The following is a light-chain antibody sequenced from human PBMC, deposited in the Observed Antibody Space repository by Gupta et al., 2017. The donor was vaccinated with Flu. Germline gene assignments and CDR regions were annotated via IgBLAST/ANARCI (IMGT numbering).Light chain of an antibody. Sequence: QSVLSQPPSASGTPGRRVTTSCSASSSNIGSNYVYWYQQLPGTAPKLLIYRNNQRPSGVPDRFSGSKSGTSASLAISGLRSEDEADYYCAAWDDSLSGPVFGGGTKLTVL. CDR2: RNN. V-gene: IGLV1-47*01. CDR3: AAWDDSLSGPV. CDR1: SSNIGSNY. J-gene: IGLJ3*02.